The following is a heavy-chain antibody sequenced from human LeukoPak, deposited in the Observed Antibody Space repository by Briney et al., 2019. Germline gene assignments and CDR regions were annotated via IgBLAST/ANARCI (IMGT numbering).Heavy chain of an antibody. CDR1: GYSENFYG. CDR3: AFFEYSSSSSHY. CDR2: ISAQHGQT. V-gene: IGHV1-18*01. J-gene: IGHJ4*02. Sequence: EASVKVSCKTSGYSENFYGITWVRQVAGQGLEWMGWISAQHGQTEYAPNSQDRVTMTTDTYTNTAYMELRSLRSDDTAVYYCAFFEYSSSSSHYWGQGTLVTVSS. D-gene: IGHD6-6*01.